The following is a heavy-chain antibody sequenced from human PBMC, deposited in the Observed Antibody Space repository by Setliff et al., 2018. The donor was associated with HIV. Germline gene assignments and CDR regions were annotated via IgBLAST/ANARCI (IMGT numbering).Heavy chain of an antibody. CDR3: TTDHNWSSGWYPYYYYYMDV. CDR1: GFTLSDQY. CDR2: IKSKTDGGTT. J-gene: IGHJ6*03. V-gene: IGHV3-15*01. D-gene: IGHD6-19*01. Sequence: PGESLKISCAASGFTLSDQYMDWVRQAPGKGLEWVGRIKSKTDGGTTDYAAPVKGRFTIARDDSKNTLYLQMNSLKTEDTAVYYFTTDHNWSSGWYPYYYYYMDVWGKGTTVTVSS.